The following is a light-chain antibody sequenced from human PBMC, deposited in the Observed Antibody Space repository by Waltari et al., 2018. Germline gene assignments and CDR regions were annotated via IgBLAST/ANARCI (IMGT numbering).Light chain of an antibody. CDR2: RND. Sequence: QSLLTQSPSMSGAPGQRVTISCSGSRSNIGLNYVSWYQQVPGAAPRLLIWRNDERPPGPPVRFSASTSGASAALTISRRRSEDEAAYYCAGWDDSLSRGVFGGGTTLTVL. J-gene: IGLJ3*02. CDR1: RSNIGLNY. V-gene: IGLV1-47*01. CDR3: AGWDDSLSRGV.